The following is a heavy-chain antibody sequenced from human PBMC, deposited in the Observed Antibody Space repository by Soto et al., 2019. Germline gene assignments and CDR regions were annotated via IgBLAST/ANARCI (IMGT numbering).Heavy chain of an antibody. J-gene: IGHJ5*01. D-gene: IGHD1-26*01. V-gene: IGHV3-7*01. CDR2: IKQDGSEK. CDR1: GFTFSSYW. CDR3: ARDISYTRRLVWFDP. Sequence: GGSLRLSCAASGFTFSSYWMSWVRQAPGKGLEWVANIKQDGSEKYYVDSVKGRFTISRDNAKNSLYLQMNSLRAEDTAVYYCARDISYTRRLVWFDPWGQGTLVTVSS.